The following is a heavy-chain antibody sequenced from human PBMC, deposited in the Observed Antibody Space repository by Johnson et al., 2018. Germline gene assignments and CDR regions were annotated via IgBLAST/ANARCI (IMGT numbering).Heavy chain of an antibody. CDR1: GFTFGDYA. V-gene: IGHV3-49*03. D-gene: IGHD6-13*01. CDR3: RGPSSNPVGYDAFDI. CDR2: IRSKAYGGTT. Sequence: EVQLVESGGGLVQXGRSLRLSCTASGFTFGDYAMSWFRPAPGKGLEWVGFIRSKAYGGTTEYAASLKGRFTLSRDVSKSIAYLQMNSLKTEDTAVYYARGPSSNPVGYDAFDIWGQGTMVTVSS. J-gene: IGHJ3*02.